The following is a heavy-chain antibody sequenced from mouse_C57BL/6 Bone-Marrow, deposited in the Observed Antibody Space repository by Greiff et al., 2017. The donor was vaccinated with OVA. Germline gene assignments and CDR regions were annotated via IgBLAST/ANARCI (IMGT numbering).Heavy chain of an antibody. D-gene: IGHD2-1*01. V-gene: IGHV5-4*01. CDR2: ISDGGSYT. Sequence: DVQLQESGGGLVKPGGSLKLSCAASGFTFSSYAMSWVRQTPEKRLEWVATISDGGSYTYYPDNVKGRFTISRDNAKNNLYLQMSHLKSEDTAMYYCAREAKSSIYSIAMDYWGQGTSVTVSS. J-gene: IGHJ4*01. CDR3: AREAKSSIYSIAMDY. CDR1: GFTFSSYA.